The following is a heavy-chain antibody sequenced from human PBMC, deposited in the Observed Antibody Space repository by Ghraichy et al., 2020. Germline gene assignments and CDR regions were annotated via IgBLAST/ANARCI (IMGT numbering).Heavy chain of an antibody. CDR2: IKQDGSEK. V-gene: IGHV3-7*01. CDR1: GFTFSNYW. J-gene: IGHJ4*02. CDR3: ARLWELPQYYFDY. D-gene: IGHD1-26*01. Sequence: GESLNISCAASGFTFSNYWMSWVRQAPGKGLEWVANIKQDGSEKYYVDSVKGRFTISRDNAKNSLYLQMNSLRAEDTAVYYCARLWELPQYYFDYWGQGTLVTVSS.